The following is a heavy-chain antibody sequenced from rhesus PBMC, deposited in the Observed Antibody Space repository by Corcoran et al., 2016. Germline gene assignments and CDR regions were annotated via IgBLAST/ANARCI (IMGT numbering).Heavy chain of an antibody. J-gene: IGHJ4*01. CDR3: ARAAFDS. V-gene: IGHV1-138*01. CDR2: INPKTGGA. Sequence: QVQLVQSGAEGKKPGSSVKVSCKDSGYTFNDYYKHWGRQAPGKGLEGMGEINPKTGGANYAQKFQGRVNMTRDTSTSTAYMELSSLRSEDTAVYYCARAAFDSWGQGVLVTVSS. CDR1: GYTFNDYY.